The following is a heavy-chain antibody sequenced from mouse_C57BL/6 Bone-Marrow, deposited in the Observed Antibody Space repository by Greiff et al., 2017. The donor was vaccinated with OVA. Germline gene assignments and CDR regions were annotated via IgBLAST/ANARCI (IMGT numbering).Heavy chain of an antibody. J-gene: IGHJ1*03. D-gene: IGHD4-1*01. CDR1: GYTFTSYG. V-gene: IGHV1-81*01. CDR2: IYPRSGNT. CDR3: ARGWDDWYFDV. Sequence: VKLVESGAELARPGASVKLSCKASGYTFTSYGISWVKQRTGQGLEWIGEIYPRSGNTYYNEKFKGKATLTADKSSSTAYMELRSLTSEDSAVYFCARGWDDWYFDVWGTGTTVTVSS.